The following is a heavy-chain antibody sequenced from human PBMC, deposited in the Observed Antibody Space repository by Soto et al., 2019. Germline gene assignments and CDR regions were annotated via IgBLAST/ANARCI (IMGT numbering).Heavy chain of an antibody. CDR1: GYTFTSYG. CDR2: ISAYNGNT. V-gene: IGHV1-18*01. CDR3: ARDPDASSSWYGGGYYYYYGMDV. D-gene: IGHD6-13*01. Sequence: QVQLVQSGAEVKKPGASVKVSCKASGYTFTSYGISWVRQAPGQGLEWMGWISAYNGNTNYAQKLQGRVTMTTDTSKSTAYMELRSLRSDDTAVYYCARDPDASSSWYGGGYYYYYGMDVWGQGTTVTVSS. J-gene: IGHJ6*02.